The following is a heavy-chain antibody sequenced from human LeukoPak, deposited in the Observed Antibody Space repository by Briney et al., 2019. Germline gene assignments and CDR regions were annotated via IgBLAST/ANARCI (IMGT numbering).Heavy chain of an antibody. CDR2: IYTSGST. D-gene: IGHD2-21*02. V-gene: IGHV4-61*02. Sequence: SETLSLTCTVSGGSISSGSYYWSWIRQPAGKGLEWIGRIYTSGSTNYNPSLKSRVTISVDTSKNQFSLKLSSVTAADTAVYYCARAGKSYCGGDCYPSHDAFDIWGQGTMVTVSS. CDR1: GGSISSGSYY. CDR3: ARAGKSYCGGDCYPSHDAFDI. J-gene: IGHJ3*02.